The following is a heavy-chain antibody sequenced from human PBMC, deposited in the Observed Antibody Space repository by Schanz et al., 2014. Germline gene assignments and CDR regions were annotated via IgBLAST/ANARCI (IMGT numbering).Heavy chain of an antibody. D-gene: IGHD2-15*01. CDR2: IYDSGNT. CDR3: ARLVGPSFYYGMDV. CDR1: GGSVNSGVYY. Sequence: QVQLQESGPGLVKPSQTLSLTCTVSGGSVNSGVYYWNWIRQHPGKGLEWIGYIYDSGNTYYNPSLKSRVTMSIDTSENQFSLNLRSVTGADTAVYYCARLVGPSFYYGMDVWGQGTTXTVSS. J-gene: IGHJ6*02. V-gene: IGHV4-31*03.